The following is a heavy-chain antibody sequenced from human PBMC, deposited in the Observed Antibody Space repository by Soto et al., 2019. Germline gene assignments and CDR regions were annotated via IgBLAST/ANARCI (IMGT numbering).Heavy chain of an antibody. Sequence: PGGSLRLSCAASGFTFSSYAMSWVRQAPGKGLEWVSAISGSGGSTYYADSVKGRFTISRDNSKNTLYLQMNSLRAEDTAVYYCEKSVCRSTSCYAGDYWGQGTLVTVSS. CDR1: GFTFSSYA. CDR3: EKSVCRSTSCYAGDY. V-gene: IGHV3-23*01. CDR2: ISGSGGST. D-gene: IGHD2-2*01. J-gene: IGHJ4*02.